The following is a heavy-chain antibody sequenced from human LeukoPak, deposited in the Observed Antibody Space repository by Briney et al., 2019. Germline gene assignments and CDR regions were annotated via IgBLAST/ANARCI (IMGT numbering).Heavy chain of an antibody. CDR3: ARAFPYSSGWHDAFDI. J-gene: IGHJ3*02. Sequence: GGSLRLSCAASGFTFSSYGMHWVRQAPGKGLEWVAFIRYDGSNKYYADSVKGRFTISRDNSKNTLYLQMNSLRAEDTAVYYCARAFPYSSGWHDAFDIWGQGTMVTVSS. V-gene: IGHV3-30*02. CDR1: GFTFSSYG. CDR2: IRYDGSNK. D-gene: IGHD6-19*01.